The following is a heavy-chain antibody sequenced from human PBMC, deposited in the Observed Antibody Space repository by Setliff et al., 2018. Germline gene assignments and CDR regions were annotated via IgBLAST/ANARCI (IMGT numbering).Heavy chain of an antibody. CDR3: ARVGYNSFFDY. CDR1: GYNFSNFW. V-gene: IGHV5-51*01. CDR2: IYPGDSDA. J-gene: IGHJ4*02. Sequence: PGESLKISCKGSGYNFSNFWIGWVRQMPGRGLEWMGIIYPGDSDARYSPSFRGQVTISVDKSISTAYLQWRSLKASDIAMYYCARVGYNSFFDYWGQGTLVTVSS. D-gene: IGHD5-12*01.